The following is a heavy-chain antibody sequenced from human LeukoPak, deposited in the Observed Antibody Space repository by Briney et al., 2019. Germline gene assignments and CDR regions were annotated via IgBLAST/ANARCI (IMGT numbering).Heavy chain of an antibody. J-gene: IGHJ6*02. CDR2: INHSGST. CDR1: GGSFSGYY. Sequence: SETLSLTCAVYGGSFSGYYWSWIRQPPGKGLEWIGEINHSGSTNYNPSLKSRVTISVDTSKNQFSLKLSSVTAADTAVYYCAGYKWLVHPTYYYGMDVWGQGTTVTVSS. V-gene: IGHV4-34*01. D-gene: IGHD6-19*01. CDR3: AGYKWLVHPTYYYGMDV.